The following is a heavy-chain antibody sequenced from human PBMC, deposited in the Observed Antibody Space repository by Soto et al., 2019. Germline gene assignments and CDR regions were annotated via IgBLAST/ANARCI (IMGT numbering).Heavy chain of an antibody. D-gene: IGHD3-3*01. V-gene: IGHV1-18*04. J-gene: IGHJ4*02. Sequence: ASVKVSCKASGYTFTKYDISWVRQAPGQGLEWLGLISPNSGRPSYAQKFEGRVTMTTDTSTTTAYLELRSLRSDDTAVYYCVRQYYDFWTNYPDFDYWGQGTLVTVSS. CDR3: VRQYYDFWTNYPDFDY. CDR1: GYTFTKYD. CDR2: ISPNSGRP.